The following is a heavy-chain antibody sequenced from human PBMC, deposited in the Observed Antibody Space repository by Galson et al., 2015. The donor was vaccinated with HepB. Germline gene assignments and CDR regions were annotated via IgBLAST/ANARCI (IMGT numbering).Heavy chain of an antibody. Sequence: SLRLPCAASGFTSGLPFSSYAMSWVRQAPGKGLQWVSTISSSGGTTYYADSVEGRFTISRDNSKNTAYLQMNSLRADDTAVYYCAKAASRGDYYYYYMDVWGIGTTVTVSS. V-gene: IGHV3-23*01. CDR2: ISSSGGTT. CDR1: GFTSGLPFSSYA. J-gene: IGHJ6*03. CDR3: AKAASRGDYYYYYMDV.